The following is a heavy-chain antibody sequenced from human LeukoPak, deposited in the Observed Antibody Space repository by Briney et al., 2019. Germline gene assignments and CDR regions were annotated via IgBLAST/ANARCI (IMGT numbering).Heavy chain of an antibody. CDR3: ARVSVVYGMDV. V-gene: IGHV4-59*01. Sequence: PSETLSLTCSVSGGSISSDYWAWIRQPPGKGLEWIGCMYYTGSTNYNPSLKSRVTISLATSKNQFSLKLSSVTAADTAVYYCARVSVVYGMDVWGRGTTVTVSS. CDR2: MYYTGST. J-gene: IGHJ6*02. CDR1: GGSISSDY.